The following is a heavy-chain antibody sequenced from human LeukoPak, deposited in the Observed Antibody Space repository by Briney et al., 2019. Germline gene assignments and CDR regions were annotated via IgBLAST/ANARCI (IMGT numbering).Heavy chain of an antibody. CDR1: GGSFSGYY. Sequence: SETLSLTRAVYGGSFSGYYWSWIRQPPGKGLEWIGEINHSGSTNYNPSLKSRVTISVDTSKNQFSLKLSSVTAADTAVYYCATGYSSGWYGYYFDYWGQGTLVTVSS. CDR2: INHSGST. CDR3: ATGYSSGWYGYYFDY. V-gene: IGHV4-34*01. J-gene: IGHJ4*02. D-gene: IGHD6-19*01.